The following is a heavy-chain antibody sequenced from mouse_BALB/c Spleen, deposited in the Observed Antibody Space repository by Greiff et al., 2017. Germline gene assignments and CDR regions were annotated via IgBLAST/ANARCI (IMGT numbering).Heavy chain of an antibody. D-gene: IGHD2-4*01. CDR2: INSNGGST. CDR3: ARPLRHDYDDGGYAMDY. V-gene: IGHV5-6-2*01. Sequence: EAMLVESGGGLVKLGGSLKLSCAASGFTFSSYYMSWVRQTPEKRLELVAAINSNGGSTYYPDTVKGRFTISRDNAKNTLYLQMSSLKSEDTALYYCARPLRHDYDDGGYAMDYWGQGTSVTVSS. CDR1: GFTFSSYY. J-gene: IGHJ4*01.